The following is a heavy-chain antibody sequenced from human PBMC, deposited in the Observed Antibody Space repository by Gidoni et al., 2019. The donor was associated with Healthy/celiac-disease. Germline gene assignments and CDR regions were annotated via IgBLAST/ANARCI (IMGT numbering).Heavy chain of an antibody. CDR1: GFTFSSYG. Sequence: QVQLVESGGGVVQPGRSLRLSCSASGFTFSSYGMHWVRQAPGKGLEWVAVRSDDGSNKYDADSVKGRFTISRDNSKNTLYLQMNSLRAEDTAVYYCAKERGGRGDYPSYYFDYWGQGTLVTVSS. CDR3: AKERGGRGDYPSYYFDY. V-gene: IGHV3-30*18. CDR2: RSDDGSNK. J-gene: IGHJ4*02. D-gene: IGHD4-17*01.